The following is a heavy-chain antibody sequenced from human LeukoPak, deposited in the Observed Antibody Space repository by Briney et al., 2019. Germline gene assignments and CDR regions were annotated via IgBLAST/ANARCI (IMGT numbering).Heavy chain of an antibody. CDR2: VTPTTGNT. V-gene: IGHV1-8*01. Sequence: ASVKVSCKASGYTFSTYDINWVRQAPGQGLEWMGWVTPTTGNTGYAQKFEGRVTITRDTSIGTTYLELSSLRSEDTAMYYCARGETQCMDYWGQGTLVTVSS. J-gene: IGHJ4*02. CDR1: GYTFSTYD. D-gene: IGHD2-8*01. CDR3: ARGETQCMDY.